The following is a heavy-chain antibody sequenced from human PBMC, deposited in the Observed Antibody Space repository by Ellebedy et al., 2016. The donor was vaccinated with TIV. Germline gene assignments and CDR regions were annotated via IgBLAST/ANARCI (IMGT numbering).Heavy chain of an antibody. CDR2: ITGDSGDT. J-gene: IGHJ4*02. D-gene: IGHD6-13*01. CDR1: GLYFKKFV. V-gene: IGHV3-23*01. CDR3: ASLGYSSSWSSKTPSDY. Sequence: GESLKISCAASGLYFKKFVMGWVRQSPGKGLQWLSLITGDSGDTFYADSVEGRFTISRDNPKNTLYLQMNSLRTEDTAVYYCASLGYSSSWSSKTPSDYWGQGTLVTVSS.